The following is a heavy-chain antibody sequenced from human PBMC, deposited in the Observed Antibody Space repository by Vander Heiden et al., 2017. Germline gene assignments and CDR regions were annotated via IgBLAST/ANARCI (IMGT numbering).Heavy chain of an antibody. V-gene: IGHV1-18*01. CDR1: GYSFTSYG. CDR2: ISAYNGNT. J-gene: IGHJ6*02. CDR3: ARDPAMVRGVYYYYYGMDV. Sequence: QVQLVQSGAEGKKPGASVKAYCKASGYSFTSYGISWLRQAPGQGPEWMGGISAYNGNTNYAQKLQGRVTMTTDTSTITAYMELRSLRSDDTAVYYCARDPAMVRGVYYYYYGMDVWGQGTTVTVSS. D-gene: IGHD3-10*01.